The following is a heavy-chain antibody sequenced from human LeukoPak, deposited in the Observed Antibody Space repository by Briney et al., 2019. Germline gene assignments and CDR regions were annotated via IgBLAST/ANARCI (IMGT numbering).Heavy chain of an antibody. V-gene: IGHV1-8*01. Sequence: ASVKVSCKASGYTFTSYDINWVRQATGQGLEWMGWMDPNSGNTGYAQKFQGRVTMTRNTSISTAYMELSSLRSEDTAVYYRARGRIAVAGGDYWGQGTLVTVSS. CDR3: ARGRIAVAGGDY. D-gene: IGHD6-19*01. J-gene: IGHJ4*02. CDR2: MDPNSGNT. CDR1: GYTFTSYD.